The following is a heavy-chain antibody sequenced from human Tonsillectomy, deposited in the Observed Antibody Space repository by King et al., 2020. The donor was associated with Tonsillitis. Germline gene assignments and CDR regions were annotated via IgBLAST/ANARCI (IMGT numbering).Heavy chain of an antibody. CDR1: GLTVSSHY. D-gene: IGHD2-2*01. CDR3: ARDPRYDYSQYYGLDV. V-gene: IGHV3-66*01. J-gene: IGHJ6*02. CDR2: IIGSGVT. Sequence: DVQLVESGGDLVQPGGSLRLSCTASGLTVSSHYMSWVRQAPGKGLEWVSIIIGSGVTYYADSVKGRFTISRDTSKNTLYLQMNNLRAEDTAVYYCARDPRYDYSQYYGLDVWGQGTTVTVSS.